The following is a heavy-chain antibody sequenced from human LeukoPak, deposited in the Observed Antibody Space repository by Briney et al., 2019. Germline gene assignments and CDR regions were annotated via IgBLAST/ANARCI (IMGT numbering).Heavy chain of an antibody. V-gene: IGHV4-4*07. CDR1: IGSISSYS. CDR3: ARDCRFGEYPYYYYGMDV. D-gene: IGHD3-10*01. CDR2: ISTSGST. Sequence: SETLSLTCTVSIGSISSYSWSWIRQPAGKGLGWIGRISTSGSTNYNPSLRSRVTMSVDTSKNQFSLKLSSVTAADTAVYFCARDCRFGEYPYYYYGMDVWGQGTTVTVSS. J-gene: IGHJ6*02.